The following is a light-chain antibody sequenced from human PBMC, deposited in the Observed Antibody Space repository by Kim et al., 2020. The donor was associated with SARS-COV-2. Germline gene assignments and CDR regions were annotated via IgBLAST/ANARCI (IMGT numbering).Light chain of an antibody. V-gene: IGLV2-11*01. CDR3: CSYTNSHTWV. CDR1: NNDIGAYNY. CDR2: DVS. Sequence: QSALTQPRSVSGSPGQSLTVSCTGTNNDIGAYNYVSWYQQHPGKAPKLMIYDVSKRPSGVPDRFSGSKSGNTASLTISGLQAEDEANYYCCSYTNSHTWVFGGGTKLTVL. J-gene: IGLJ2*01.